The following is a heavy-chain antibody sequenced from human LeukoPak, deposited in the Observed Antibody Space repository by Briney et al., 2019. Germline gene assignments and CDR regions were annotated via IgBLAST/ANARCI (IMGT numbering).Heavy chain of an antibody. V-gene: IGHV3-64*01. CDR2: ISSDGYST. J-gene: IGHJ4*02. CDR3: ARVQNMGTYDY. CDR1: GFIFSNYA. Sequence: GGSLRLSCAASGFIFSNYATHWVRQAPGKGLEYASAISSDGYSTFYANSVKGRLTISRDNSKSTLYLQMGSLRAEDMAVYYCARVQNMGTYDYWGQGTLVTVSS.